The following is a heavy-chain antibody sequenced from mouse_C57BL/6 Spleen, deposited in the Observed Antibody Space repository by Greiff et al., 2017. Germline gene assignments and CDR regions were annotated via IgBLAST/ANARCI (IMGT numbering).Heavy chain of an antibody. CDR3: ARNGLDY. CDR2: INPSTGGT. J-gene: IGHJ2*01. V-gene: IGHV1-42*01. CDR1: GYSFTGYY. Sequence: VQLQQSGPELVKPGASVKISCKASGYSFTGYYMNWVKQSPEKSLEWIGEINPSTGGTTYNQKFKAKATLTVDKSSSTAYMQLKSLTSEDSAVYYCARNGLDYWGQGTTLTVSS. D-gene: IGHD3-1*01.